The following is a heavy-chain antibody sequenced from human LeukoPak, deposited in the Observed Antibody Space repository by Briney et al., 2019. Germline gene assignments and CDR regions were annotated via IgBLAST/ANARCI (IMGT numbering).Heavy chain of an antibody. V-gene: IGHV3-21*01. CDR3: ARHRTASDY. Sequence: GGSLRLSCAASGFSFSTYSMTWVRQAPGKGLEWVSSITSSSSYIYYADSVKGRFTISRDNAKSSLYLQMNSLRAEDTALYYCARHRTASDYWGQGTLVTVSS. D-gene: IGHD3-16*02. J-gene: IGHJ4*02. CDR2: ITSSSSYI. CDR1: GFSFSTYS.